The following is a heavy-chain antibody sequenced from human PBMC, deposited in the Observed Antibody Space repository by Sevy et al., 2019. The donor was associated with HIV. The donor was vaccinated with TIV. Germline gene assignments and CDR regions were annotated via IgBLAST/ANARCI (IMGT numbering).Heavy chain of an antibody. CDR1: GYTFTSYG. CDR2: ISSYNGNT. CDR3: ASYRDTVGFDY. V-gene: IGHV1-18*04. Sequence: ASVKVSCKASGYTFTSYGISWVRQAPGQGLEWMGWISSYNGNTNYAQKLQGRVTMTTDTSTSTAYMELRSLRSDDTAVYYCASYRDTVGFDYWGQGTLVTVSS. D-gene: IGHD4-17*01. J-gene: IGHJ4*02.